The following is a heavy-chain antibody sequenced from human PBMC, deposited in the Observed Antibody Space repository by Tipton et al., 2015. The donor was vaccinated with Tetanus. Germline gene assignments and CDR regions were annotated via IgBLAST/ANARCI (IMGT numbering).Heavy chain of an antibody. Sequence: GLVKPSETLSLTCNVSGALITTGGYSWGWIRQPPGQGLEWLGYIYQTDSTYYNPSVRSRLTLSLRRSKNQASLKLSSVTAADTAVYYCVRGRGLGAYSFGFEYWGQGALVTVSS. V-gene: IGHV4-30-2*01. CDR2: IYQTDST. CDR3: VRGRGLGAYSFGFEY. D-gene: IGHD5-12*01. CDR1: GALITTGGYS. J-gene: IGHJ4*02.